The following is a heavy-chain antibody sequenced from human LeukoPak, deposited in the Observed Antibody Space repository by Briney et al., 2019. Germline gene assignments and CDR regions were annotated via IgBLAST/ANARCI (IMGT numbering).Heavy chain of an antibody. Sequence: PGGSLRLSCAASGFTFTSYAMSWVRQAPGKGLEWVSAISGSADNTNYADSVKGRFTISRDNSKNTLYLQMNSPRAEDTAVYYWARGHRLPLDSWGQGTLVTVSS. CDR1: GFTFTSYA. V-gene: IGHV3-23*01. CDR3: ARGHRLPLDS. CDR2: ISGSADNT. J-gene: IGHJ4*02.